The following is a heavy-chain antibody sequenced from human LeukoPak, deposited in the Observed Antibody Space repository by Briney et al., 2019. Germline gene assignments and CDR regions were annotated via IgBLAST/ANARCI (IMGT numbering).Heavy chain of an antibody. CDR2: ISSSSSYI. D-gene: IGHD2-15*01. CDR1: GFTFSSYT. J-gene: IGHJ4*02. V-gene: IGHV3-21*01. Sequence: GGSLRLSCAASGFTFSSYTMNWVRQAPGKGLEWVSSISSSSSYIYYADSVKGRFTISRDNAKNSLYLQMNSLRAEDTAVYYCARPYSHRRLVVAATPPGHWGQGTLVTVSS. CDR3: ARPYSHRRLVVAATPPGH.